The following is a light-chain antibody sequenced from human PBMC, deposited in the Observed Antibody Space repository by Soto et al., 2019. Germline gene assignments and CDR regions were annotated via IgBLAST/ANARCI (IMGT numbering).Light chain of an antibody. V-gene: IGLV2-14*01. CDR2: DVS. Sequence: QSALTQPASVSGSPGQSITISCTGTSSDVGGYNYVSWYQQHPGKAPKLMIYDVSNRPSGVSNRFSGSKSGNTASLTISGLQLEDEADYYSSLNTSRRTLPNVFGTGTKLTAL. CDR1: SSDVGGYNY. CDR3: SLNTSRRTLPNV. J-gene: IGLJ1*01.